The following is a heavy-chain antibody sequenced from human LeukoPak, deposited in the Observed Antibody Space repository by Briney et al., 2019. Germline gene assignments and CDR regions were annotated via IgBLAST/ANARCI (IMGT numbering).Heavy chain of an antibody. J-gene: IGHJ3*02. CDR1: GFTFSSYW. V-gene: IGHV3-7*05. CDR2: IKQDGSEK. Sequence: GGSLRLSCVASGFTFSSYWMSWVRQAPGKGLEWVANIKQDGSEKYYVDSVKGRFTISRDNAKNSLYLQMNSLRADDTAVYYCARFITVVTPGAFDIWGQGTMVTVSS. CDR3: ARFITVVTPGAFDI. D-gene: IGHD4-23*01.